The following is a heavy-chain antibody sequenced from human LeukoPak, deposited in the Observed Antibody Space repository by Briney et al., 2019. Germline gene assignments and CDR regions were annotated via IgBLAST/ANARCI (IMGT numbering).Heavy chain of an antibody. CDR3: ATVRHYGSGSYPDY. D-gene: IGHD3-10*01. Sequence: ASVKVSCKVSGYTLTELSMHWVRQAPGNGLEWMGGFDPEDGETIYAQKFQGRVTMTEDTSTDTAYMELSSLRSEDTAVYYCATVRHYGSGSYPDYWGQGTLVTVSS. J-gene: IGHJ4*02. CDR2: FDPEDGET. CDR1: GYTLTELS. V-gene: IGHV1-24*01.